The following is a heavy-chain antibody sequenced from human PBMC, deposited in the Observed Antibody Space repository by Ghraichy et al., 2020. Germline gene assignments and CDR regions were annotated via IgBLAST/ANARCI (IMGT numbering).Heavy chain of an antibody. CDR2: IKSETSGGTI. CDR3: PTNLAD. J-gene: IGHJ4*02. V-gene: IGHV3-15*01. D-gene: IGHD1-14*01. CDR1: GFAFSNAW. Sequence: GESLNISCAASGFAFSNAWMSWVRQAPGKGLEWVGRIKSETSGGTIEYAAPVQHRFTISRDDSKNPLYLHTNSLKTEDTAVYYCPTNLADWGRGTLVTVSS.